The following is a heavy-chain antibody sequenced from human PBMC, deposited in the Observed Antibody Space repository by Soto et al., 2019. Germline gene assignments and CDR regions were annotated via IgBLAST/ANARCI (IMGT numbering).Heavy chain of an antibody. CDR2: IDPSDSYT. CDR3: ARTSMQSRGYGYGNGGMDV. V-gene: IGHV5-10-1*01. D-gene: IGHD5-18*01. CDR1: GYSFTSYW. Sequence: PGESLKISCKGSGYSFTSYWIDWVRQMPGKGLEWMGRIDPSDSYTNYSPSFQGHVTISADKSISTAYLQWSSLKASDTAMYYCARTSMQSRGYGYGNGGMDVWGQGTTVTVSS. J-gene: IGHJ6*02.